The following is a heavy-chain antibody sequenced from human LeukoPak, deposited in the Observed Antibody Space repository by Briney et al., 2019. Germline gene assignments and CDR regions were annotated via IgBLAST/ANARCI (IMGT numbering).Heavy chain of an antibody. CDR1: GFTFSSYA. CDR2: VRGGGGIT. Sequence: PGGSLRLSCTASGFTFSSYAMTWVRLAPGKGLEWVSSVRGGGGITFYADSVQGRITISRDNSKNTLFLQMNSLRGEDTAVYYCARDPNGDYVGAFDMWGPGTMVTVSS. D-gene: IGHD4-17*01. CDR3: ARDPNGDYVGAFDM. J-gene: IGHJ3*02. V-gene: IGHV3-23*01.